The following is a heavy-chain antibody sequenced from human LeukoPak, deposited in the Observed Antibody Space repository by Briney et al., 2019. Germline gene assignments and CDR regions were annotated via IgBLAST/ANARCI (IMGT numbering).Heavy chain of an antibody. CDR1: GSSISPHH. CDR3: ARIQPSCPGLGFCSFDI. J-gene: IGHJ3*02. Sequence: PSETLSLTCSVSGSSISPHHWTWIRQAPGERLEWMGYIYYRGTTNYSPSLKNRLTMSVDTSKNQISLKLTSVTAADTAVYYCARIQPSCPGLGFCSFDIWGQGTPATVSS. V-gene: IGHV4-59*11. CDR2: IYYRGTT. D-gene: IGHD3-3*01.